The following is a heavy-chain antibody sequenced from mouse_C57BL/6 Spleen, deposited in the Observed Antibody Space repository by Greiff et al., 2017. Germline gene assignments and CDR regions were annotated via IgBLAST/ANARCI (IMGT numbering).Heavy chain of an antibody. J-gene: IGHJ4*01. D-gene: IGHD1-1*01. CDR3: ANSHYSGRGAMDY. CDR1: GYTFTSSW. CDR2: INPSNGGT. V-gene: IGHV1-53*01. Sequence: QVQLQQPGTELVKPGASVKLSCKASGYTFTSSWMHWVKQRPGQGLEWIGNINPSNGGTNYNEKFKSKATLTVDKSSSTAYMQLSSLTSEDSAVYYCANSHYSGRGAMDYWGQGTSVTVSS.